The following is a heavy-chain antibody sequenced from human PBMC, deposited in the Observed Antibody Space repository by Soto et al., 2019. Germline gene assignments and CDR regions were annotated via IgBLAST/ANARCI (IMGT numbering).Heavy chain of an antibody. J-gene: IGHJ5*02. Sequence: QVQLVQSGAEMRKPGSSLRVSCKASGGTFSDYAFSWVRQAPGQGLEWMGGIVPRFGSPNYAQKFGGRVTMTRDLSTDTAYLELGGLSSGDTAMYYCARAVGIGVTGLDLWGPGTFVTVS. D-gene: IGHD2-21*02. CDR2: IVPRFGSP. CDR3: ARAVGIGVTGLDL. V-gene: IGHV1-69*01. CDR1: GGTFSDYA.